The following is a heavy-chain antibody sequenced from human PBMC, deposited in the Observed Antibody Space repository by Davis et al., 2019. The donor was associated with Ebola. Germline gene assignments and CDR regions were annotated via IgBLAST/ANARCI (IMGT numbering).Heavy chain of an antibody. D-gene: IGHD6-13*01. J-gene: IGHJ4*02. CDR2: ISAYNGNT. V-gene: IGHV1-18*01. Sequence: ASVKVSCKASGYTFTSYGISWVRQAPGQGLEWMGWISAYNGNTNYAQKLQGRVTMTTDTSTSTAYMELSSLRSEDTAVYYCARDVGGSIAAAGTDFDYWGQGTLVTVSS. CDR1: GYTFTSYG. CDR3: ARDVGGSIAAAGTDFDY.